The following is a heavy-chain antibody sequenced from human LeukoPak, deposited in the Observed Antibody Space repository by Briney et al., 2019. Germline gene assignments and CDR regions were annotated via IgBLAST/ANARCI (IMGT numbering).Heavy chain of an antibody. CDR2: IYPSGNT. D-gene: IGHD6-19*01. V-gene: IGHV3-53*01. J-gene: IGHJ3*02. Sequence: GGSLRLSCAASGFTVGSTYMGWARLAPGRGLEWVSLIYPSGNTYYADSVKGRFTISRDNSKNTLYLQMNSLRAEDTAVYYCASPTSGQSFDIWGQGTMVTVSS. CDR1: GFTVGSTY. CDR3: ASPTSGQSFDI.